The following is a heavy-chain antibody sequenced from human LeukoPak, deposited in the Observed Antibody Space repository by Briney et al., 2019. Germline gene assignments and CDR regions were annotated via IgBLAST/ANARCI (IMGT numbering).Heavy chain of an antibody. D-gene: IGHD3-9*01. J-gene: IGHJ3*02. CDR2: ISGSGGST. V-gene: IGHV3-23*01. Sequence: GGSLRLSCAASGFTFSSYAMSWVRQAPGKGLVWVSAISGSGGSTYYADSVKGRFTISRDNSKNTLYLQMNSLRAEDTAVYYCAKGVGYDILTGRPHAFDIWGQGTMVTVSS. CDR1: GFTFSSYA. CDR3: AKGVGYDILTGRPHAFDI.